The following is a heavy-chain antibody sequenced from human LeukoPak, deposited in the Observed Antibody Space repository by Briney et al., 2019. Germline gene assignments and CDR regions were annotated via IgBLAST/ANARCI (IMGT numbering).Heavy chain of an antibody. CDR2: IIPIFGTA. V-gene: IGHV1-69*01. J-gene: IGHJ5*02. CDR1: GGTFSSYA. D-gene: IGHD2-15*01. CDR3: ASHCSGGSCYSGWFDP. Sequence: GASVKVSCKASGGTFSSYAISWVRQAPGQGLEWMGGIIPIFGTANYAQKFQGRVTITADGSTSTAYMELSSLRSEDTAVYYCASHCSGGSCYSGWFDPWGQGTLVTVSS.